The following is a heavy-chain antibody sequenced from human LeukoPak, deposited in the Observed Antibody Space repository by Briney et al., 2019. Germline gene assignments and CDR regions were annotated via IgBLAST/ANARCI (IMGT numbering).Heavy chain of an antibody. CDR3: ARDQDWNDVGGFDP. CDR2: IYYSGST. J-gene: IGHJ5*02. V-gene: IGHV4-31*03. Sequence: SETLSLTCTVSGGSISSGGYYWSWIRQHPGKGLEWIGYIYYSGSTYYNPSLKSRVTISVDTSKNQFSLKLSSVTAADTAVYYCARDQDWNDVGGFDPWGQGTLVTVSS. D-gene: IGHD1-1*01. CDR1: GGSISSGGYY.